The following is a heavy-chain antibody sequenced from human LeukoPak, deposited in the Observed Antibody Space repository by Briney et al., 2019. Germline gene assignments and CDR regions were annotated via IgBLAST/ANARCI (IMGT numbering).Heavy chain of an antibody. D-gene: IGHD4-17*01. CDR2: THHTGSS. CDR3: ASLYYGDYISYFDY. CDR1: GGSLNSGSYS. Sequence: SQTLSLTCAVSGGSLNSGSYSWSWIQQPPGKGLEWIGFTHHTGSSSHNPSLKSRVTISLEAYNNQFSLRLSSVTAADTAVYYCASLYYGDYISYFDYWGQGIMVSASS. J-gene: IGHJ4*02. V-gene: IGHV4-30-2*01.